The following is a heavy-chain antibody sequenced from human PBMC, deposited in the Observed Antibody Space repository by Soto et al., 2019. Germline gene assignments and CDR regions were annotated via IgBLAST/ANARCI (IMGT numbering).Heavy chain of an antibody. CDR1: GFTFDDYA. V-gene: IGHV3-9*01. Sequence: GGSLRLSCAASGFTFDDYAMHWVRQAPGKGLEWVSGISWNSGSIGYADSVKGRFTISRDNAKNSLYLQMNSLRAEDTALYYCAKDPNFQGIAAAGLDYFDYWGQGTLV. D-gene: IGHD6-13*01. CDR2: ISWNSGSI. J-gene: IGHJ4*02. CDR3: AKDPNFQGIAAAGLDYFDY.